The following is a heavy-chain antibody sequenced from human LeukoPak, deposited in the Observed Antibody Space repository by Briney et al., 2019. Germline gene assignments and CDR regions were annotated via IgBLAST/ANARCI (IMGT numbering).Heavy chain of an antibody. CDR2: MYTGGTT. V-gene: IGHV3-53*01. CDR1: GFSVSATH. D-gene: IGHD3-16*01. Sequence: GGSLRLSCAASGFSVSATHMSWVRQAPGKGLEWVSAMYTGGTTYYADSVKGRFTIYRDNSKNTLYLQMNSLRAEDTAVYYCAKDEATSGGGLASWGQGTLVSVSS. CDR3: AKDEATSGGGLAS. J-gene: IGHJ4*02.